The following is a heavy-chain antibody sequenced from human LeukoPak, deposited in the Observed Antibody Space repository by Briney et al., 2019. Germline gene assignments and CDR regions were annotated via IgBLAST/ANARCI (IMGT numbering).Heavy chain of an antibody. D-gene: IGHD3-22*01. J-gene: IGHJ4*02. Sequence: GESLKISCKGSGYSFTSYWIGWVRQMPGKGLEWVGIIYPGDSDTRYSPSFQGQVTISADKSISTAYLQWSSLKASDTAMYYCASYSYDSSGYYQALDYWGQGTLVTVSS. CDR3: ASYSYDSSGYYQALDY. CDR2: IYPGDSDT. V-gene: IGHV5-51*01. CDR1: GYSFTSYW.